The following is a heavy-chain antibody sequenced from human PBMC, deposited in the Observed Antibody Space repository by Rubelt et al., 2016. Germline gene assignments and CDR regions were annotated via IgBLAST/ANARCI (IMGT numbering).Heavy chain of an antibody. Sequence: EVQLVESGGGLIQPGGSLRLSCAVSGFTVISNYMSWVRQAPGKGLEWVSIIYGDGTTYYADSVKGRFTISRDHSKNTLYLHMKSLRAEDTAVYYCARTYGSWWPFDYWGQGTLVTVSS. CDR1: GFTVISNY. V-gene: IGHV3-53*01. CDR2: IYGDGTT. J-gene: IGHJ4*02. D-gene: IGHD6-13*01. CDR3: ARTYGSWWPFDY.